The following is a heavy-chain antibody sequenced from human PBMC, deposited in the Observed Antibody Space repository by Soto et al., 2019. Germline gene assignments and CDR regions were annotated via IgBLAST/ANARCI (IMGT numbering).Heavy chain of an antibody. Sequence: PSETLSLTCTVSGAPITINYWSWIRQAPGKGLEWIGYIYYSGGTTYNPSLKSRVTMSADTSKDQFSLKLNSVTAADTAVYYCARDAGGPYDNWGPGILVTVSS. CDR3: ARDAGGPYDN. CDR2: IYYSGGT. J-gene: IGHJ4*01. CDR1: GAPITINY. V-gene: IGHV4-59*01. D-gene: IGHD2-15*01.